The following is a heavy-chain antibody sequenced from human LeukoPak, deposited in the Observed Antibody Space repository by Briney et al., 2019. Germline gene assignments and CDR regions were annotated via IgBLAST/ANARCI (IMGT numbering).Heavy chain of an antibody. Sequence: PSETLTLTCAVYGGSFSGYYWSWIRQPPGKGREWIGEINHSGSTNYNPSLKSRVTISVDTSKNQFSLKLSSVTAADTAVYYCARGPYDSSGYNDYWGQGTLVTVSS. CDR3: ARGPYDSSGYNDY. V-gene: IGHV4-34*01. D-gene: IGHD3-22*01. J-gene: IGHJ4*02. CDR2: INHSGST. CDR1: GGSFSGYY.